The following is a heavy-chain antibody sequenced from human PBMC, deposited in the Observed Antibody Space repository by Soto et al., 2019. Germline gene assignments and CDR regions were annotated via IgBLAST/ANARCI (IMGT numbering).Heavy chain of an antibody. Sequence: QVQLVQSGAEVKKPGSSVKVSCKASGGTFSSYTISWVRQAPGQGLEWMGRIIPILGIANYAQKFQGRVTITADKATSTPYMELSSLRSEDTAVYYCARGLVRDGLNYYGMDVWGQGTTVTVSS. V-gene: IGHV1-69*02. D-gene: IGHD3-10*01. CDR3: ARGLVRDGLNYYGMDV. CDR2: IIPILGIA. CDR1: GGTFSSYT. J-gene: IGHJ6*02.